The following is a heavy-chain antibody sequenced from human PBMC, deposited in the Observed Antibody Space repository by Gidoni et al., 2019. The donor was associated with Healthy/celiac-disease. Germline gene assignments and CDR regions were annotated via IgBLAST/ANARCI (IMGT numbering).Heavy chain of an antibody. V-gene: IGHV3-33*01. CDR3: ARERPLDFAVDY. CDR2: IWYDGSNK. D-gene: IGHD3-3*01. Sequence: QVQLVASGGGVVQPGRSLRLSCAASGFTFSSDGMHWVRQAPGKGMEWVAVIWYDGSNKYYADAVKGRFTISRDNSKNTLYLQMNSLRAEDTAVYYCARERPLDFAVDYWGQGTLVTVSS. J-gene: IGHJ4*02. CDR1: GFTFSSDG.